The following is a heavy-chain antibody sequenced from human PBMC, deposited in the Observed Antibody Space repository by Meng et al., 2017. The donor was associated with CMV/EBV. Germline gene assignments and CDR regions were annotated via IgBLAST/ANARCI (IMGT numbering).Heavy chain of an antibody. CDR3: ARGLAARPWDY. D-gene: IGHD6-6*01. J-gene: IGHJ4*02. CDR2: IIPILGIA. V-gene: IGHV1-69*10. CDR1: GGTFSSYA. Sequence: SVKVSCKASGGTFSSYAISWVRQAPGQGLEWMGGIIPILGIANYAQKFQGRVTITADKSTSTAYMELSSLRSEDTAVYYCARGLAARPWDYWGQGTLVTVSS.